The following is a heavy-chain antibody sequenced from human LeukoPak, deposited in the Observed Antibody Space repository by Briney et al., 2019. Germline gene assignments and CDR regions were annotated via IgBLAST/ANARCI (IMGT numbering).Heavy chain of an antibody. CDR1: GFTFSSYG. CDR2: ISYDGSNK. D-gene: IGHD1-1*01. Sequence: PGGSLRLSCAASGFTFSSYGMHWVRQAPGKGLEWVAVISYDGSNKYYADSVKGRFTISRDSSKNTLDLQMNSLRAEDTAVYYCAKEDDAIDAFDIWGQGTMVTVSS. CDR3: AKEDDAIDAFDI. V-gene: IGHV3-30*18. J-gene: IGHJ3*02.